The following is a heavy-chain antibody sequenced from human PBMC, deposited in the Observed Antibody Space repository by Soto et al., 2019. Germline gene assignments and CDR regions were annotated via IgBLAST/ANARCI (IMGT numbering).Heavy chain of an antibody. CDR3: ASSSALWHGMDA. CDR1: GFSFSSYA. V-gene: IGHV3-23*01. J-gene: IGHJ6*02. D-gene: IGHD6-6*01. Sequence: GGSLRLSCAAPGFSFSSYAMSWVRQAPGQGPEWLSVISASGGSAYYADSVRGRFTISRDNSKNTLYLQMKSLGAEDTTVYSCASSSALWHGMDAWGQGTTVTVSS. CDR2: ISASGGSA.